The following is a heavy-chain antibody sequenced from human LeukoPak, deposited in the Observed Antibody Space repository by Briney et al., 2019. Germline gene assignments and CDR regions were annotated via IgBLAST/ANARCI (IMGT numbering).Heavy chain of an antibody. CDR1: GGSISSYY. CDR3: ARLVEMATITLDY. D-gene: IGHD5-24*01. Sequence: SETLSLTCTVSGGSISSYYWSWIRQPPGKGLEWIGSIYYSGSTYYNPSLKSRVTISVDTSKNQFSLKLSSVTAADTAVYYCARLVEMATITLDYWGQGTLVTVSS. V-gene: IGHV4-59*05. CDR2: IYYSGST. J-gene: IGHJ4*02.